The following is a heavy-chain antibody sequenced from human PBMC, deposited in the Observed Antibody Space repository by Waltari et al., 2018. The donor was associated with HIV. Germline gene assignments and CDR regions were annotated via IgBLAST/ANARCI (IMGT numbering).Heavy chain of an antibody. CDR2: IKDGVGRI. V-gene: IGHV3-23*01. J-gene: IGHJ4*02. CDR1: GFIFSNYD. D-gene: IGHD2-21*02. CDR3: ARVLQRTVTTSDF. Sequence: EVQLLESGGRFVQPGGSLRLSCVASGFIFSNYDMNWVRQAPGKGLEWVSVIKDGVGRIFYADVVQGRFIISRDNSKNTLHLQMNSLRAEDTAVYHCARVLQRTVTTSDFWGQGTLVTVSS.